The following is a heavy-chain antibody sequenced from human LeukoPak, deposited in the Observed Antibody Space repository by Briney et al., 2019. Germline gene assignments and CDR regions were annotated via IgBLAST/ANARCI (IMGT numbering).Heavy chain of an antibody. J-gene: IGHJ5*02. CDR3: ARDNSVRDEAWWFNP. V-gene: IGHV1-69*06. CDR1: GGTFSSYA. Sequence: SVKVSCKASGGTFSSYAISWVRQAPGQGLEWMGGIIPIFGTANYAQKFQGRVTITADKSTSTDYLELSSLRSEDTAVYYCARDNSVRDEAWWFNPWGQGTLVTVPS. CDR2: IIPIFGTA. D-gene: IGHD5-24*01.